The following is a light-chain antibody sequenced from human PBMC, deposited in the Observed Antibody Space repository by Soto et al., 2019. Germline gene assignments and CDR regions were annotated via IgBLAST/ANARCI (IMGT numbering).Light chain of an antibody. J-gene: IGKJ2*01. Sequence: DVVLTQTPLSLSVTPGQPASISCKSSQSLVHTDGRTYFYWYLQKPGQSPQLLIYEVSNRFSGVPDRFSGIGSGTDFTLKISRVEAEDVGIYPCMQGIQLPYTFGQGTTLEIK. CDR1: QSLVHTDGRTY. V-gene: IGKV2D-29*01. CDR2: EVS. CDR3: MQGIQLPYT.